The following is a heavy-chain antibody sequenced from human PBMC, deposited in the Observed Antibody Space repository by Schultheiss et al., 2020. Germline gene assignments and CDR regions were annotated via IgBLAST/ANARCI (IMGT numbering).Heavy chain of an antibody. CDR2: ISPDGSDK. D-gene: IGHD5-24*01. J-gene: IGHJ4*02. CDR3: ARGAFRMASMGSDY. Sequence: GGSLRLSCAASGFTFSSYAMHWVRQAPGMGLEWVAHISPDGSDKYYADSVKGRFTISRDNSKNTLYLQMSSLRSDDTAVYYCARGAFRMASMGSDYWGQGTLVTVSS. V-gene: IGHV3-30-3*01. CDR1: GFTFSSYA.